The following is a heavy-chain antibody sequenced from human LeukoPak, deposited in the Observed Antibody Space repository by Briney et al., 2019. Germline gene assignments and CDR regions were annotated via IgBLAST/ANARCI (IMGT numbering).Heavy chain of an antibody. V-gene: IGHV3-74*03. J-gene: IGHJ5*02. Sequence: GRSLRLTCAATPFAFSGYWMHWVRQDPGKGLVWVSRIKGDGSSTTYADFVKGRFTISRDNAKNTVYLQMNSLRAEDTAVYYCARDKTYGYNLWGQGTLVIVSS. CDR3: ARDKTYGYNL. D-gene: IGHD5-18*01. CDR2: IKGDGSST. CDR1: PFAFSGYW.